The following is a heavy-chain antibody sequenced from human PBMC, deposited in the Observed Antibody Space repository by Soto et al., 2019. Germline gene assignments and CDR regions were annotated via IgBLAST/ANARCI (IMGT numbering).Heavy chain of an antibody. V-gene: IGHV4-30-4*01. Sequence: SETLSLTCTVSGGSISSGDYYWSWIRQPPGKGLEWIGYIYYSGSTYYNPSLKSRVTISVDTSNNQFSLKLSSVTAADTAVYYCARAKGTGDPNWFDPWGQGTLVTVSS. CDR3: ARAKGTGDPNWFDP. J-gene: IGHJ5*02. D-gene: IGHD4-17*01. CDR1: GGSISSGDYY. CDR2: IYYSGST.